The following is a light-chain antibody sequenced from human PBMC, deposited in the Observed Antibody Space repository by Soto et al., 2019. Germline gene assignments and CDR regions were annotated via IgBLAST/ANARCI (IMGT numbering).Light chain of an antibody. CDR3: QQYDNLPIT. V-gene: IGKV1-33*01. CDR1: QDISNY. CDR2: DAS. Sequence: DIQMTQSPSSLSASVGDRVTITCQASQDISNYLNWYQQKPGKAPKLVIYDASNLETGVPSRFSGSGSGTDFTFTISSLQPEDITTYYCQQYDNLPITFGQRTRLEIK. J-gene: IGKJ5*01.